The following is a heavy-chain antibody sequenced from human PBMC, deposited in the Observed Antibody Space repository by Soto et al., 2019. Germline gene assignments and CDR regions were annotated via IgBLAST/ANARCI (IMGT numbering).Heavy chain of an antibody. CDR2: IYHSGST. V-gene: IGHV4-31*03. CDR1: GGSISRGGYY. CDR3: AMSRGYYESSGYCPDY. J-gene: IGHJ4*02. D-gene: IGHD3-22*01. Sequence: SETLSLTCTVSGGSISRGGYYLRRLHQHPGKGLELIGYIYHSGSTYYNPSLKSRVTISVYTSKNPFSLKLSSVTAADTAVYFCAMSRGYYESSGYCPDYWGQGTLVTGSS.